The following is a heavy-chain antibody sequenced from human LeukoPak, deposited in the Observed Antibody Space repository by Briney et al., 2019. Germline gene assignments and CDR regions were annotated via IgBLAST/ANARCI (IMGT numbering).Heavy chain of an antibody. CDR1: GFSFSNYW. CDR2: IKQDGSAK. D-gene: IGHD6-6*01. CDR3: AREGAYSSSADVDY. J-gene: IGHJ4*02. Sequence: GGSLRLSCAASGFSFSNYWMSWGRQAPGKGLEWVANIKQDGSAKYYVDSVKGRFTTSRDNVKNSLYLQMSSLRAEDTAIYYCAREGAYSSSADVDYWGQGTLVTVSS. V-gene: IGHV3-7*01.